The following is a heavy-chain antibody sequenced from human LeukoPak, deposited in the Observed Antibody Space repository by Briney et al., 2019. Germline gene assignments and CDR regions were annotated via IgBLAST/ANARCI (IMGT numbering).Heavy chain of an antibody. Sequence: PSETLSLTCTVSGGSISSYYWSWIRQPPGKGLEWIGYIYYSGSTNYNPSLKSRVTISADTSKNQFSLKLSSVTAADTAVYYCARGGLWFGESLHYWGQGTLVTVSS. CDR2: IYYSGST. CDR3: ARGGLWFGESLHY. V-gene: IGHV4-59*01. J-gene: IGHJ4*02. D-gene: IGHD3-10*01. CDR1: GGSISSYY.